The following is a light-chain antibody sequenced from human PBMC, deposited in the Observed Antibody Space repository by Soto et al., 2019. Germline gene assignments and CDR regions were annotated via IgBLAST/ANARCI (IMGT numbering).Light chain of an antibody. J-gene: IGLJ3*02. CDR2: DVT. V-gene: IGLV2-14*01. CDR3: SSYTSSNTVV. Sequence: QSALTQPASMSGSPGQSITISCTGTSSDVGTLNYVSWYQQHPGKAPKLMIYDVTNRPSGVSNRFSGSKSGNTASLTISGLQAEDEADYYCSSYTSSNTVVFGGGTKVTVL. CDR1: SSDVGTLNY.